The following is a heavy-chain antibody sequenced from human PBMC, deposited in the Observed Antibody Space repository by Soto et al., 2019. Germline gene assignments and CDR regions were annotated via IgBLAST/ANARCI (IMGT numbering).Heavy chain of an antibody. CDR3: ARVWGSYDILTGYRGWFDP. CDR2: IYYSGST. V-gene: IGHV4-59*01. J-gene: IGHJ5*02. D-gene: IGHD3-9*01. CDR1: GGSISSYY. Sequence: SETLSLTCTFSGGSISSYYWSWIRQPPGKGLEWIGYIYYSGSTNYNPSLKSRVTISVDTSKNQFSLKLSSVTAADTAVYYCARVWGSYDILTGYRGWFDPWGQGTLVTVSS.